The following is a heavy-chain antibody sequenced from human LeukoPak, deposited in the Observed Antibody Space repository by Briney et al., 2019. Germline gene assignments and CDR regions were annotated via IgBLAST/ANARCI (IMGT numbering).Heavy chain of an antibody. CDR1: GGSISSYY. Sequence: SETLSLTCTVSGGSISSYYWSWIRQPPGKGLEWIGYIYTSGSTNYNPSLKSRVTISVDTSKIQFSLKLSSVTAADTAVYYCARHNSAWVALDYWGQGTLVTVSS. CDR2: IYTSGST. CDR3: ARHNSAWVALDY. V-gene: IGHV4-4*09. J-gene: IGHJ4*02. D-gene: IGHD2/OR15-2a*01.